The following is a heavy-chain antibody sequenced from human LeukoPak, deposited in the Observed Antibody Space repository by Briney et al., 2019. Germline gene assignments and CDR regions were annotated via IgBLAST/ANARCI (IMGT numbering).Heavy chain of an antibody. CDR2: ISNSGGTT. CDR1: GFTFSNYA. V-gene: IGHV3-23*01. J-gene: IGHJ4*02. D-gene: IGHD2-21*01. CDR3: ARGGTHIVVAPGDY. Sequence: GGSLRLSCAASGFTFSNYAMSWVRQAPGEGLEWVSAISNSGGTTYYADSVKGRFTISRDNSKNSLYLQMNSLRAEDTAVYYCARGGTHIVVAPGDYWGQGTLVTVSS.